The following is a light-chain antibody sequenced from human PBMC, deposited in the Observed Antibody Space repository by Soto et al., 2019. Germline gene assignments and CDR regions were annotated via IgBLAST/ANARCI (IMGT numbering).Light chain of an antibody. Sequence: LKQSPGTLSLSTGERATLSCRARQSVSGNLAWYQQKPGQAPRLLIYGASTRATGIPARFSGSGSGTEFALTISSLQSEDFALYYCQQYNNWLWPFGQGSMV. J-gene: IGKJ1*01. CDR2: GAS. CDR1: QSVSGN. V-gene: IGKV3-15*01. CDR3: QQYNNWLWP.